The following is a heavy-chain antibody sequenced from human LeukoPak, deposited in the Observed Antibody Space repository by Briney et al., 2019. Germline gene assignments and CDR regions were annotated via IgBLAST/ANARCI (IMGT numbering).Heavy chain of an antibody. CDR1: GLTFSNYA. Sequence: GGSLRLSCAASGLTFSNYAMSWVRQAPGKGLEWVSAISGSGGSTYYADSVKGRFTISRDNSKNTLYLQMNSLRAEDTAVYYCARDLYYYDSSAYLPKTYWGQGTLVTVPS. V-gene: IGHV3-23*01. J-gene: IGHJ4*02. CDR3: ARDLYYYDSSAYLPKTY. D-gene: IGHD3-22*01. CDR2: ISGSGGST.